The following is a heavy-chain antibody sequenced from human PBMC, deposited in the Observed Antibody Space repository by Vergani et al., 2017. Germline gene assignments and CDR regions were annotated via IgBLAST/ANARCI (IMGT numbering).Heavy chain of an antibody. V-gene: IGHV4-61*01. CDR2: IYYSGST. D-gene: IGHD6-13*01. J-gene: IGHJ4*02. CDR3: ATSDSSRGPYYFDY. Sequence: QVQLQESGPGLVKPSETLSLTCTVSGGSVSSGSYYWSWIRQPPGKGLEWIGYIYYSGSTNYNPSLKTRVTISVDTSKNQFSPKLSSVTAAYTAVYYCATSDSSRGPYYFDYWGQGTLFTVAS. CDR1: GGSVSSGSYY.